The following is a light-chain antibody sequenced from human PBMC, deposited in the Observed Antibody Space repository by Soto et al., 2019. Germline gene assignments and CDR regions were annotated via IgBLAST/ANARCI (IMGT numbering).Light chain of an antibody. Sequence: QSALTQPASVSGSPGQSITVSCTGTNTDVGGYNYVSWYQHRPGKAPRLMIYEVIKRPSGISPRFSGSKAGNTASLTISGLQADDEADYFCSTYTSASTSFGGGTKLTVL. CDR3: STYTSASTS. J-gene: IGLJ2*01. CDR2: EVI. V-gene: IGLV2-14*01. CDR1: NTDVGGYNY.